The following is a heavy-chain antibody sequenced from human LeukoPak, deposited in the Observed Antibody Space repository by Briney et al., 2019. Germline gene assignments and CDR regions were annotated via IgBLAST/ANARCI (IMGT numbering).Heavy chain of an antibody. D-gene: IGHD5-12*01. CDR2: ISGSGGST. J-gene: IGHJ4*02. V-gene: IGHV3-23*01. CDR1: GFTFSSYA. Sequence: GGSLRLSCAASGFTFSSYAMSWVRQAPGKGLEWVSAISGSGGSTYYADSVKGRSTISRDNSKNTLYLQMNSLRAEDTAVYYCAKVRGYDYIFDYWGQGTLVTVSS. CDR3: AKVRGYDYIFDY.